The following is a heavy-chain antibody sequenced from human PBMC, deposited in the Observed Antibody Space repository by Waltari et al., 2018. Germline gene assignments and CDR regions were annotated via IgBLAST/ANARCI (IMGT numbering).Heavy chain of an antibody. J-gene: IGHJ5*02. V-gene: IGHV3-73*02. CDR3: TRSPGFGP. Sequence: EVQLVESGGGLVQPGGSLKLSCAASGFIFSGSPIHWVRQASGKGLEWVGRMGNQGNTYATVYTESVKGRFTISRDDSKNTAYLQMNSLKIEDTAFYYCTRSPGFGPWGQGTLVTVSS. CDR1: GFIFSGSP. CDR2: MGNQGNTYAT.